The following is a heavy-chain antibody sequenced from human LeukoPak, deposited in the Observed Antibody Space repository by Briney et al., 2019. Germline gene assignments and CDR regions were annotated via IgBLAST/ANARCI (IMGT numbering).Heavy chain of an antibody. V-gene: IGHV4-39*01. Sequence: SETLSLTCTVSGGSISSSSYYWGWIRQPPGKGLEWIGSIYYSETTYYNPSLKTRVTISVDTSKNQFSLNLSSVTAADTAVYYCATWRTAKTGFDYWGQGTLVTVSS. CDR2: IYYSETT. CDR3: ATWRTAKTGFDY. D-gene: IGHD1-1*01. CDR1: GGSISSSSYY. J-gene: IGHJ4*02.